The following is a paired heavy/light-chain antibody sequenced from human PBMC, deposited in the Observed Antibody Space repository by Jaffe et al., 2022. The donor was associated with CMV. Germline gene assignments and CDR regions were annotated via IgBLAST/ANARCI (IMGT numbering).Heavy chain of an antibody. CDR2: TNSSGTT. V-gene: IGHV4-59*01. D-gene: IGHD4-17*01. CDR3: ARAPATVKGWYLDL. CDR1: GGSIRSYY. J-gene: IGHJ2*01. Sequence: QVQLQESGPGLAKTSETLSLTCGVSGGSIRSYYWSWIRQPPGKGLEWIGYTNSSGTTNYNPSLKSRVTISLDTSKNQISLKVFSVIPADTAVYYCARAPATVKGWYLDLWGRGTLLTVSS.
Light chain of an antibody. CDR3: QQYMTYPLT. CDR1: QNIASW. Sequence: DIQMTQSPSTLSASLGDRVTITCRASQNIASWLAWYQLNPGKAPMLLIYKASILKSGVPSRFSGSGSGTEFTLTISSLQPDDFATYSCQQYMTYPLTFAGGTRVEIK. J-gene: IGKJ4*01. CDR2: KAS. V-gene: IGKV1-5*03.